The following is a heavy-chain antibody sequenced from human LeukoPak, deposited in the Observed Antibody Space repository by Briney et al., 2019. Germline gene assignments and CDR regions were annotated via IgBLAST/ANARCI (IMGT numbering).Heavy chain of an antibody. Sequence: SETLSLTCTVSGGSISSYYWSWIRQPAGKGLEWIGRIYTSGSTNYNPSLKSRVTMSVDTSKNQFSLKLSSVTAADTAVYYCARTGETYYYDSSGYYDWGQGTLVTVSS. CDR3: ARTGETYYYDSSGYYD. J-gene: IGHJ4*02. CDR1: GGSISSYY. V-gene: IGHV4-4*07. D-gene: IGHD3-22*01. CDR2: IYTSGST.